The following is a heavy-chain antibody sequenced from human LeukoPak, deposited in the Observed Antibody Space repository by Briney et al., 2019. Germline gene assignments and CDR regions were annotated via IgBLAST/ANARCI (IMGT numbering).Heavy chain of an antibody. CDR3: ARGGYCSGGSCYSFDY. V-gene: IGHV1-69*13. Sequence: SVKVSCKASGGTFSSYAISWVRQAPGQGLEWMGGIIPIFGTANYAQKFQGRVTITADESTSTAYMEPSSLRSEDTAVYYCARGGYCSGGSCYSFDYWGQGTLVTVSS. CDR1: GGTFSSYA. J-gene: IGHJ4*02. D-gene: IGHD2-15*01. CDR2: IIPIFGTA.